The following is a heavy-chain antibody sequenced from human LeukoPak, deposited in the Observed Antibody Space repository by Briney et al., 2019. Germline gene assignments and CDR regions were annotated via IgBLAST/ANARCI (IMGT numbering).Heavy chain of an antibody. V-gene: IGHV3-7*01. CDR3: AGSGWQVYLDY. D-gene: IGHD6-19*01. CDR2: IKQDGSER. J-gene: IGHJ4*02. Sequence: GGSLRLSCAACGYTFTTCWMRCVRQAPGKGLEWVANIKQDGSERYYVDSVKGRFTISRDNAKNSLYLQMNSLRAEDTGVYYCAGSGWQVYLDYWGQGALVTVSS. CDR1: GYTFTTCW.